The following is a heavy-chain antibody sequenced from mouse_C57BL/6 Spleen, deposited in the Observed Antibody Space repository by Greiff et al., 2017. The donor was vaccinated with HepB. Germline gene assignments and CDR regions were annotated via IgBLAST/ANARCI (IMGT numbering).Heavy chain of an antibody. J-gene: IGHJ3*01. CDR2: ISGGGGNT. D-gene: IGHD2-1*01. Sequence: EVMLVESGGGLVKPGGSLKLSCAASGFTFSSYTMSWVRQTPEKRLEWVATISGGGGNTYYPDSVKGRFTISRDNAKNTLYLQMSSLRSEDTALYYCARDYYGAYWGQGTLVTVSA. CDR1: GFTFSSYT. CDR3: ARDYYGAY. V-gene: IGHV5-9*01.